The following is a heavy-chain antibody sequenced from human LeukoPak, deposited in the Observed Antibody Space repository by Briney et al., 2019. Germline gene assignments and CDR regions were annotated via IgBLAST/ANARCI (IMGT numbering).Heavy chain of an antibody. CDR2: ISGSGGST. CDR3: AKDISQWPVQISGY. Sequence: GGSLRLSCVASGFTFSSYEMNRVRQAPGKGLEWVSGISGSGGSTYYADSVKGRFTISRDNSKNTLYLQMNSLRAEDTAVYYCAKDISQWPVQISGYWGQGTLVTVSS. J-gene: IGHJ4*02. D-gene: IGHD6-19*01. CDR1: GFTFSSYE. V-gene: IGHV3-23*01.